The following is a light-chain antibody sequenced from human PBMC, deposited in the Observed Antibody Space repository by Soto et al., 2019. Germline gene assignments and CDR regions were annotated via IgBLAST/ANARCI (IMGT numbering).Light chain of an antibody. CDR3: SSYTSSSTYV. J-gene: IGLJ1*01. Sequence: QSALTQPASVSGSPGQSITISCTGTSSDVGGYNYVSWYQQHPGKAPKLMIYAVSNRPSGVSNRFSGSKSGNTASLTISGLQAEDEADYCCSSYTSSSTYVFGTGTKLTVL. CDR2: AVS. V-gene: IGLV2-14*01. CDR1: SSDVGGYNY.